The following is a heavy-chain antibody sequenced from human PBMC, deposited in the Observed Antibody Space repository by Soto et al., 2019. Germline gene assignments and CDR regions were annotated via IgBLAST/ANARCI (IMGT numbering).Heavy chain of an antibody. CDR3: SRPYCGSNSCHNWFDP. CDR1: GYIFTDYY. CDR2: INPNSGGT. V-gene: IGHV1-2*02. J-gene: IGHJ5*02. Sequence: ASVKVSCKASGYIFTDYYMNWVRQAPGQRLEWLGWINPNSGGTNYAQKFQGRVTMTTDTSISTAYMELSRLRSDDTAVYYCSRPYCGSNSCHNWFDPWGQGTLVTVSS. D-gene: IGHD2-2*01.